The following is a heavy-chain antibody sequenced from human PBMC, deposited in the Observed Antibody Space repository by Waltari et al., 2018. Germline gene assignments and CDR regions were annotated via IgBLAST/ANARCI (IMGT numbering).Heavy chain of an antibody. J-gene: IGHJ4*02. Sequence: QVHLVQSGAEVKKSGASVKVSCTASGYSFGGYDLYWVRQAPGQGLGWIAWINPTNGVTNYAQKFQGRVTMTRDTSINSVYMDLSRLRSDDTAVYFCARGLGGSSPFDYWAGEPWSPSPQ. CDR3: ARGLGGSSPFDY. CDR2: INPTNGVT. V-gene: IGHV1-2*02. CDR1: GYSFGGYD. D-gene: IGHD3-16*01.